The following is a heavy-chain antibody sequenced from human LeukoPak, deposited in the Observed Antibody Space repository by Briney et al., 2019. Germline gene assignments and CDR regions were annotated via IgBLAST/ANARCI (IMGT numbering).Heavy chain of an antibody. CDR3: ARDDWNDVLDY. CDR2: IYYSGST. Sequence: SETLSLTCTVSGGSISSYHWSWLRQPPEKGLEWIGYIYYSGSTNYNPSLKSRVTISVDTSKNQSSLKLSSVTAADTAVYYCARDDWNDVLDYWGQGTLVTVSS. V-gene: IGHV4-59*01. D-gene: IGHD1-1*01. J-gene: IGHJ4*02. CDR1: GGSISSYH.